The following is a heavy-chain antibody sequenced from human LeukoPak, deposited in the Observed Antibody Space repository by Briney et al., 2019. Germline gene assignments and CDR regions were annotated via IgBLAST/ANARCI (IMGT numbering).Heavy chain of an antibody. CDR3: ARGHTDKTGYSSTPFDP. V-gene: IGHV4-30-4*01. CDR1: GGSISSGDYY. CDR2: IYYSGST. D-gene: IGHD6-13*01. Sequence: SETLSLTCTVSGGSISSGDYYWSWIRQPPGKGLEWIGYIYYSGSTYYNPSLKSRVTISVDTSKNQFSLKLSSVTAADTAVYYCARGHTDKTGYSSTPFDPWGQGTLVTVSS. J-gene: IGHJ5*02.